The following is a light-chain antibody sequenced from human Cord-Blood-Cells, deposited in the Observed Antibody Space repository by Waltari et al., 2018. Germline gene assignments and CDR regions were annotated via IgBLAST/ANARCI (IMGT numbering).Light chain of an antibody. J-gene: IGKJ3*01. CDR2: WAS. V-gene: IGKV4-1*01. CDR1: QSVLYSSNNKNY. CDR3: QQYYSTPLT. Sequence: DIVMTQSPDSLAVSLGERATINCKSSQSVLYSSNNKNYLAWYQQKPGKPPKLLIYWASTRESGVPDRFSGSGSGTDFTLTISSLQAEDGAVYYCQQYYSTPLTFGPGTKVDIK.